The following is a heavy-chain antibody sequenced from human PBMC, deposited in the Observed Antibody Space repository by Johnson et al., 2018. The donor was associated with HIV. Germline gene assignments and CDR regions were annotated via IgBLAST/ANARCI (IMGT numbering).Heavy chain of an antibody. CDR1: GFTFSIYG. Sequence: VQLVESGGGVVQPGGSLRLSCAASGFTFSIYGMHWVRQATGKGLEWVSTMGTAGDTYYAGSVKGRFTVSRENAKNTLYLQMNSLRAEDTAVYYCAREYDAFDIWGQGTMVTVSS. V-gene: IGHV3-13*01. CDR3: AREYDAFDI. J-gene: IGHJ3*02. CDR2: MGTAGDT.